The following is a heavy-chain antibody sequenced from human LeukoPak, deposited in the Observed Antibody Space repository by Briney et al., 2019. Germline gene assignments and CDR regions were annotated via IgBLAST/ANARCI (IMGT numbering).Heavy chain of an antibody. J-gene: IGHJ6*02. CDR1: GFTFSSFG. CDR3: AREYALYDIYYYYGMDV. Sequence: GGSLRLSCAASGFTFSSFGMHWVRQAPGKGLEWVAVISYDGSNKYYADSVRGRFTISRDTSKNTLYLQMNNLRAEDTAVYYCAREYALYDIYYYYGMDVWGQGTTVTVSS. D-gene: IGHD2-8*01. V-gene: IGHV3-30*19. CDR2: ISYDGSNK.